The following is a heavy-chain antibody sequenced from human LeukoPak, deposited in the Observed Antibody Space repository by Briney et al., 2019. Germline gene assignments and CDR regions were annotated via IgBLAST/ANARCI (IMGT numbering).Heavy chain of an antibody. V-gene: IGHV3-21*01. CDR3: ARDYIVVVPAANYYYYYGMDV. CDR2: ISSSSSYI. J-gene: IGHJ6*02. CDR1: GFTFSSYS. D-gene: IGHD2-2*01. Sequence: PGGSLRLSCAASGFTFSSYSMNWVRQAPGKGLEWVSSISSSSSYIYYADSVKGRFTISRDNAKNSLYLQMNSLRAEDTAVYYCARDYIVVVPAANYYYYYGMDVWGQGTTVTVSS.